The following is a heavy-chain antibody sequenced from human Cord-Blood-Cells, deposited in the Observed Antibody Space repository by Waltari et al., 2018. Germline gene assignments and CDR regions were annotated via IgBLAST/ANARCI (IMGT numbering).Heavy chain of an antibody. CDR1: GFTFSSYS. J-gene: IGHJ3*02. CDR3: ARVFTIDYHDAFDI. V-gene: IGHV3-21*01. Sequence: EVQLVESGGGLVKPGGSLRLSCAASGFTFSSYSMNWVRQAPGKGLEWVSSISSSSSYKYYADSVKGRFTISRDNAKNSLYLQMNSLRAEDTAVYYCARVFTIDYHDAFDIWGQGTMVTVSS. CDR2: ISSSSSYK. D-gene: IGHD3-3*01.